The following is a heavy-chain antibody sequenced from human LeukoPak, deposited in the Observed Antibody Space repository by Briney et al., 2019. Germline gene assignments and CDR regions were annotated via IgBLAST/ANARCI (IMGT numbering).Heavy chain of an antibody. J-gene: IGHJ4*02. D-gene: IGHD6-13*01. CDR1: GGSISSYY. CDR3: ARVSRYSSSWYSVYYFDY. CDR2: IYYSGST. Sequence: SETLSLTCTVSGGSISSYYWSWIRQPPGKGLEWTGYIYYSGSTNYNPSLKSRVTISVDTSKNQFSLKLSSVTAADTAVYYCARVSRYSSSWYSVYYFDYWGQGTLVTVSS. V-gene: IGHV4-59*01.